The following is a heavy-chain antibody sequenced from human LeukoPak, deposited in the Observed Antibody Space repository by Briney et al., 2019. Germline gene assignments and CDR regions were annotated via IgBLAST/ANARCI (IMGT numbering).Heavy chain of an antibody. CDR3: VLRSGSGSYHD. CDR1: GFTVSNSY. J-gene: IGHJ4*02. Sequence: PGGSLRLSCAASGFTVSNSYMSWVRQAPGKGLEWVSVIYSGGSTYYADSVKGRFTISRDNSKNTLYLQMDSVRAEDTAVYYCVLRSGSGSYHDWGQGTLVTVSS. CDR2: IYSGGST. D-gene: IGHD3-10*01. V-gene: IGHV3-66*01.